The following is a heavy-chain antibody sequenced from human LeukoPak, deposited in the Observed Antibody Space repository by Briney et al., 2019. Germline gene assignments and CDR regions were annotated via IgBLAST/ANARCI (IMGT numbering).Heavy chain of an antibody. CDR3: AVTPNYYDSSGYDFAY. Sequence: ASVKVSCKASGGTFSSYATSWVRQAPGQGLEWMGGIIPIFGTANYAQKFQGRVTITADESTSTAYMELSSLRSEDTAVYYCAVTPNYYDSSGYDFAYWGQGTLVTVSS. CDR1: GGTFSSYA. D-gene: IGHD3-22*01. J-gene: IGHJ4*02. CDR2: IIPIFGTA. V-gene: IGHV1-69*13.